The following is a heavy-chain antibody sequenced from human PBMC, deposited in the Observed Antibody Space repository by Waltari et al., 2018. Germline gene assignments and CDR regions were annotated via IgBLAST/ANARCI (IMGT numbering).Heavy chain of an antibody. D-gene: IGHD2-2*01. J-gene: IGHJ4*02. CDR1: GYTFTDYY. CDR2: FNPEDGET. Sequence: EVQLVQSGAEVKKPGATVKISCKASGYTFTDYYMHWVQQAPGKGLEWMGRFNPEDGETIYAEKFQGRVTITADTSTDTAYMELSSLRSEDTAVYYCATDLVKPVPAAIDYWGQGTLVTVSS. CDR3: ATDLVKPVPAAIDY. V-gene: IGHV1-69-2*01.